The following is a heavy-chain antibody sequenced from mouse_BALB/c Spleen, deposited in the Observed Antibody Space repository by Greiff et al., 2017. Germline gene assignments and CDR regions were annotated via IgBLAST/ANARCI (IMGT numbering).Heavy chain of an antibody. V-gene: IGHV2-6-7*01. J-gene: IGHJ4*01. CDR3: ARELIYYDPTYAMDY. CDR2: IWGDGST. CDR1: GFSLTGYG. Sequence: VKLMESGPGLVAPSQSLSITCTVSGFSLTGYGVNWVRPPPGKCLEWLGLIWGDGSTDYNSALKSRLSISKDNSKSQVFLKMNSLQTDDTARYYCARELIYYDPTYAMDYWGQGTSVTVSS. D-gene: IGHD2-4*01.